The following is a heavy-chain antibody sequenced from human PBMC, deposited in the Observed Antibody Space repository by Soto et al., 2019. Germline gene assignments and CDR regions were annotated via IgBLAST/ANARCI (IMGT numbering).Heavy chain of an antibody. Sequence: QVQLVESGGGVVQPGRSLRLSCAASGFTFSSYAMHWVRQAPGKGLEWVAVISYDGSNKYYADSVKGRFTISRDNSKNTLYLQMNSLRAEDTAVYYCARSDSSGTYYYYGMDVW. D-gene: IGHD3-22*01. CDR3: ARSDSSGTYYYYGMDV. CDR1: GFTFSSYA. V-gene: IGHV3-30-3*01. CDR2: ISYDGSNK. J-gene: IGHJ6*01.